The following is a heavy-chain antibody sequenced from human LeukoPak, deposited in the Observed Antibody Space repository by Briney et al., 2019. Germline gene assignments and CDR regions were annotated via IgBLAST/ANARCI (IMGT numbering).Heavy chain of an antibody. J-gene: IGHJ5*02. V-gene: IGHV1-2*02. CDR1: GYTFTGYY. CDR2: INPNSGGT. Sequence: GASVKVSCKASGYTFTGYYMHWVRQAPGQGLEWMGWINPNSGGTNYAQKFQGRVTMTRDTSISTAYMELSRLRAEDTAVYYCAKSRSRNRITFGGVENWFDPWGQGTLVTVSS. D-gene: IGHD3-16*01. CDR3: AKSRSRNRITFGGVENWFDP.